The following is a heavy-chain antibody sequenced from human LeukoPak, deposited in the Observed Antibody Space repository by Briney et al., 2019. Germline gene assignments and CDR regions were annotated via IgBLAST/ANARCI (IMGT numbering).Heavy chain of an antibody. CDR2: IYWNDDK. D-gene: IGHD3-3*01. Sequence: SGPTLVNPTQTLTLTCTFSGFSLSTSAVGVGWIRQPPGKALEWLALIYWNDDKRYSPSLNSRLTITKDTSKNQVVLTMTNMDPVDTATYYCAHRRGFLELLLKENWFDPWGQGTLVTVSS. J-gene: IGHJ5*02. CDR3: AHRRGFLELLLKENWFDP. V-gene: IGHV2-5*01. CDR1: GFSLSTSAVG.